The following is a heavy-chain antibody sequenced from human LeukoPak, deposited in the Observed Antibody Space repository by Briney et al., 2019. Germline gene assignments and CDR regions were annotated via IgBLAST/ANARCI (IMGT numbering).Heavy chain of an antibody. Sequence: ASVKVSCKASGYTFSSYDINWVRQATGQGVEWMGWMNPNSGNTGYAQKFQGRVTMTRNTSISTAYMELSSLRSEDTAVYYCARISNYGSGRKYFDYWGQGTLVTVSS. D-gene: IGHD3-10*01. J-gene: IGHJ4*02. CDR1: GYTFSSYD. CDR3: ARISNYGSGRKYFDY. V-gene: IGHV1-8*01. CDR2: MNPNSGNT.